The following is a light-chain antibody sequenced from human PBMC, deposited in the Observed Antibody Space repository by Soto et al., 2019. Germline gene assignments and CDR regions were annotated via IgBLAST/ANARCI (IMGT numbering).Light chain of an antibody. V-gene: IGLV1-36*01. CDR1: SSNIGNTA. CDR2: YAD. Sequence: QSVLTQPPLVSGPPRQRVTISCSGSSSNIGNTAVKWYQQLPGKALKILFYYADLLPSGVDDRFSGSKSGNSASLASPGLQSEDEADYYCAARDAGLNGVVFGGGPKLTVL. J-gene: IGLJ2*01. CDR3: AARDAGLNGVV.